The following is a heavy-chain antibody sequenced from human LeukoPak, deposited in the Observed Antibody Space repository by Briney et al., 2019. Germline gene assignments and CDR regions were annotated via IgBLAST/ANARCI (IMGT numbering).Heavy chain of an antibody. V-gene: IGHV4-30-4*01. CDR3: ARVHVDTRLLWFDP. CDR1: GGSISSGDYY. CDR2: IYYSGST. Sequence: SQTQSLTCTVSGGSISSGDYYCSWIRQPPGKGLEWIGYIYYSGSTYYNPSLKSRVTISEDTSKNQFSLKLSSVTAADTAVYYCARVHVDTRLLWFDPWGQGTLVIVSS. D-gene: IGHD5-18*01. J-gene: IGHJ5*02.